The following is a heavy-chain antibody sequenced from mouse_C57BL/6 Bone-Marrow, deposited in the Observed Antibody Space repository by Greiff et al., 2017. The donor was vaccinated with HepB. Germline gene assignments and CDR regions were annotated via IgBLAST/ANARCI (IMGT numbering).Heavy chain of an antibody. Sequence: VQLQQSGPELVKPGASVKISCKASGYTFTDYYMNWVKQSHGKSLEWIGDINPNNVGTSYNQKFKGKATLTVDKSSSTAYMELRSLTSGDSAVYYCARPYGSSSFDDWGHVTTLTVSS. CDR3: ARPYGSSSFDD. V-gene: IGHV1-26*01. D-gene: IGHD1-1*01. J-gene: IGHJ2*01. CDR1: GYTFTDYY. CDR2: INPNNVGT.